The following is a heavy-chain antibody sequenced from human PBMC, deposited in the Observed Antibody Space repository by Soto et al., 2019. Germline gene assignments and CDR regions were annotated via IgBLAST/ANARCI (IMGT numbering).Heavy chain of an antibody. J-gene: IGHJ4*02. V-gene: IGHV4-30-4*01. CDR2: IHYTKST. Sequence: PSETLTLTCTVSGGSISSGDYYWIWIRQPPGKGLEWIGFIHYTKSTYYNPSLRSRITISMDTSKNQFSLKLGSVTAADTAVYYCARPSDTDDFWGQGILVTVSS. CDR1: GGSISSGDYY. CDR3: ARPSDTDDF.